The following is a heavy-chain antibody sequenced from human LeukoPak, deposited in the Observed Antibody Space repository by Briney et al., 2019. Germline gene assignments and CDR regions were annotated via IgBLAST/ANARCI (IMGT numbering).Heavy chain of an antibody. CDR2: ISSSSSYI. CDR3: ARGSRFGVVGRDAFDI. CDR1: GFTLSSYS. D-gene: IGHD3-3*01. Sequence: GGSLRLSCAASGFTLSSYSMNWVRQAPGKGLEWVSSISSSSSYIYYADSVKGRFTISRDNAKNSLYLQVNSLRAEDTAVYYCARGSRFGVVGRDAFDIWGQGTVVTVSS. J-gene: IGHJ3*02. V-gene: IGHV3-21*01.